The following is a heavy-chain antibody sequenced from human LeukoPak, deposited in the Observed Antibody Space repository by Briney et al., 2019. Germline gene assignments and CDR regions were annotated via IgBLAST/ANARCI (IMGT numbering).Heavy chain of an antibody. Sequence: SETQSLTCTVSGVSMSAYQWSWVRQSPEKGLEWIGCINTKGETSYNPSLKSRVTTSVDTSKSQFSLRLTSVTAADTAVYYCATSNDAKIAPFDHWGQGAPVTVYS. CDR1: GVSMSAYQ. D-gene: IGHD2-21*01. CDR2: INTKGET. J-gene: IGHJ4*02. V-gene: IGHV4-4*09. CDR3: ATSNDAKIAPFDH.